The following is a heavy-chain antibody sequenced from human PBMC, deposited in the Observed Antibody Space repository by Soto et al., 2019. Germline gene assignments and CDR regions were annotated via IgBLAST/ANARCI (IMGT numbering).Heavy chain of an antibody. CDR1: GFTFSSYG. J-gene: IGHJ3*02. CDR3: ARDDYGDHGAFDI. V-gene: IGHV3-33*01. Sequence: QVQLVESGGGVVQHGRSLRLSCAASGFTFSSYGMHWVRQAPGKGLEWVAVIWYDGSNKYYADSVKGRFTISRDNSKNTLYLQMNSLRAEDTAVYYCARDDYGDHGAFDIWGQGTMVTVSS. CDR2: IWYDGSNK. D-gene: IGHD4-17*01.